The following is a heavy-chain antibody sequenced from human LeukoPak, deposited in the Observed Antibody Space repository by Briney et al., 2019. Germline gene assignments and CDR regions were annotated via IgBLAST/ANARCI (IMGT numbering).Heavy chain of an antibody. D-gene: IGHD2-2*01. Sequence: ASVKVSCKASGYTFTRYGMNWVRQAPGQGLEWMGWINPNSGDTHYAQKFQGRVTMTRDTSITTAYMDLTRLKSDDTAVYSCARDSGRYCSSTYCYGGDFDYWGQGTLVTVSS. V-gene: IGHV1-2*02. CDR2: INPNSGDT. J-gene: IGHJ4*02. CDR3: ARDSGRYCSSTYCYGGDFDY. CDR1: GYTFTRYG.